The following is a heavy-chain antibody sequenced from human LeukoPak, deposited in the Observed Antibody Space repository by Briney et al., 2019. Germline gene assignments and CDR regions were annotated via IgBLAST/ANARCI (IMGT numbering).Heavy chain of an antibody. V-gene: IGHV3-7*01. CDR3: AAGGNSDY. CDR1: GFTFRNYG. Sequence: PGGSLRLSCAASGFTFRNYGMHWVRLAPGKGLEWVANIKEDGSEKYYVDSVKGRFTISRDNAKNSLYLQMNSLRAEDTAVYYCAAGGNSDYWGQGTLVTVSS. CDR2: IKEDGSEK. J-gene: IGHJ4*02. D-gene: IGHD4-23*01.